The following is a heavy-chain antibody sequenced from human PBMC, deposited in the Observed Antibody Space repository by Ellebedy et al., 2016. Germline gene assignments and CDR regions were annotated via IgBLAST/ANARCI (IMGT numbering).Heavy chain of an antibody. J-gene: IGHJ4*02. V-gene: IGHV3-23*01. CDR2: ISGSGGST. CDR1: GFTFSSYA. D-gene: IGHD3-10*01. CDR3: ARLSYGSGSYSVY. Sequence: GGSLRLXXAASGFTFSSYAMSWVRQAPGKGLEWVSAISGSGGSTYYADSVKGRFTISRDNSKNTLYLQMNSLRAEDTAVYYCARLSYGSGSYSVYWGPGTLVTVSS.